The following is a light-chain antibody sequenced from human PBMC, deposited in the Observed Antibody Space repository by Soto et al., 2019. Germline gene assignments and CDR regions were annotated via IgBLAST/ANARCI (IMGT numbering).Light chain of an antibody. CDR1: QSVGNN. V-gene: IGKV3-15*01. CDR2: ATS. Sequence: EIVVTQSPATLSVSPGERATLSCRASQSVGNNFAWYQQKPGQAPRVLIFATSPKATGVPARFSGSGSGTDCTVNISSLKSDDFAVYYSQQYGDWPLTWGGGAKVQIE. CDR3: QQYGDWPLT. J-gene: IGKJ4*01.